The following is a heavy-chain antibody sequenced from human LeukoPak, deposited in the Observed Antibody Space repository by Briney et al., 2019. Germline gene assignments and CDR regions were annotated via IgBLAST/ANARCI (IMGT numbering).Heavy chain of an antibody. CDR1: GFTVSNNY. CDR3: ARDRVEPYAFDI. J-gene: IGHJ3*02. D-gene: IGHD1-14*01. CDR2: IYSGGST. V-gene: IGHV3-66*01. Sequence: GGSLRLSCAASGFTVSNNYMNWVRQAPGKGLEWISVIYSGGSTSYADSVKGRFTISRDNSRNTVSLQMNTLRAEDTAVYYCARDRVEPYAFDIWGQGTMVTVSS.